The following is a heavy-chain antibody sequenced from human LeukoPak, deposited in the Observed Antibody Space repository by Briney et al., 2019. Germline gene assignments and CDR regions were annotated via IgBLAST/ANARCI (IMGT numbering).Heavy chain of an antibody. J-gene: IGHJ6*02. CDR1: EFTFRSYA. Sequence: GGSLRLSCAASEFTFRSYAMQWVRQAPGKGLEWLSGISGSGDSTFYADSVKGRLTISGDNSKNTLYLQMNSLRVEDTAVYYCAKYLSVKGPPYALEVWGQGTTVTVSS. CDR2: ISGSGDST. V-gene: IGHV3-23*01. CDR3: AKYLSVKGPPYALEV.